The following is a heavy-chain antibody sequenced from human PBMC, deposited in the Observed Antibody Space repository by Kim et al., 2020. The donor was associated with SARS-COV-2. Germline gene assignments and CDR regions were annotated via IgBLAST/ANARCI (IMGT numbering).Heavy chain of an antibody. CDR2: IYYSGST. D-gene: IGHD6-19*01. Sequence: SETLSLTCTVSGGSISSSSYYWGWIRQPPGKGLEWIGSIYYSGSTYYNPSLKSRVTISVDTSKNQFSLKLSSVTAADTAVYYCARPGGWYGRGWFDPWGQGTLVTVSS. CDR3: ARPGGWYGRGWFDP. J-gene: IGHJ5*02. CDR1: GGSISSSSYY. V-gene: IGHV4-39*01.